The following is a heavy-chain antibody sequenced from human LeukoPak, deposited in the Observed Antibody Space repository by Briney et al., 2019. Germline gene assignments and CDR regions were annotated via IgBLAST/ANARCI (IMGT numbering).Heavy chain of an antibody. CDR1: GGSISSYY. D-gene: IGHD3-16*01. J-gene: IGHJ4*02. CDR2: IYYSGST. V-gene: IGHV4-59*01. CDR3: ARDLDYYVSAGLGY. Sequence: PSETPSLTCTVSGGSISSYYWSWIRQPPGKGLEWIGYIYYSGSTNYNPSLKSRVTISVDTSKNQFPLKLSSVTAADTAVYYCARDLDYYVSAGLGYWGQGTLVTVSS.